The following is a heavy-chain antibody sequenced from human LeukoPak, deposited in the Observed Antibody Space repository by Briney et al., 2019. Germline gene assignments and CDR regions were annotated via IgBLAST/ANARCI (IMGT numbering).Heavy chain of an antibody. J-gene: IGHJ4*02. V-gene: IGHV4-30-4*01. D-gene: IGHD3-10*01. Sequence: TLSLTCIVSGGSISSGDYYWSWIRQPPGKGLEWIGYIYYSGSTYYNPSLKSRVTISVDTPKNQFSLKLSSVTAADTAVYYCARYGGYGSGSYYDYWGQGTLVTVSS. CDR1: GGSISSGDYY. CDR2: IYYSGST. CDR3: ARYGGYGSGSYYDY.